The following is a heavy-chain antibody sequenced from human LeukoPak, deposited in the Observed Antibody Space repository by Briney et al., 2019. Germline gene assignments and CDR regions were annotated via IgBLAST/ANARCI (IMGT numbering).Heavy chain of an antibody. Sequence: SETLSLTCTVSGYSISSGYYWGWIRQPPGKGLEWIGSIYQSGSTYYNPSLKSRVTISVDTSKNQFFLKLSSVTAADTAVYYCARVPGPNWFDPWGQGTLVTVSS. V-gene: IGHV4-38-2*02. CDR3: ARVPGPNWFDP. J-gene: IGHJ5*02. CDR1: GYSISSGYY. CDR2: IYQSGST.